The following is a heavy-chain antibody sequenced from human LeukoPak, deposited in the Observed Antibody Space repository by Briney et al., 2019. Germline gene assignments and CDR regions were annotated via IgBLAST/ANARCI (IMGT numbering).Heavy chain of an antibody. Sequence: ASVKVSCKASGYTFSSYDINWVRQATGQGLEWMGWMNPNSGNTGYAQKFQGRVTITRNTAISTAYMELSSPRSEDTAVYYCARGSYYYDFWSGYFSYYYYMDVWGKGTTVTVSS. CDR1: GYTFSSYD. J-gene: IGHJ6*03. D-gene: IGHD3-3*01. V-gene: IGHV1-8*03. CDR2: MNPNSGNT. CDR3: ARGSYYYDFWSGYFSYYYYMDV.